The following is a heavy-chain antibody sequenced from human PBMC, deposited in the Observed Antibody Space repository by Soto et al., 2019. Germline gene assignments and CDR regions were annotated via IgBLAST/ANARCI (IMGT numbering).Heavy chain of an antibody. CDR1: GGSISSGGYY. CDR2: IYYSGNT. D-gene: IGHD4-17*01. J-gene: IGHJ6*02. V-gene: IGHV4-31*03. CDR3: ARVNLDYVTGMDV. Sequence: PSETLSLTCTVSGGSISSGGYYWSWIRQHPGKGLEWIGYIYYSGNTYYNPSLKSRVTMSVDTSKNQLSLKLTSVTAADTAVYYCARVNLDYVTGMDVWGQGTTVTVSS.